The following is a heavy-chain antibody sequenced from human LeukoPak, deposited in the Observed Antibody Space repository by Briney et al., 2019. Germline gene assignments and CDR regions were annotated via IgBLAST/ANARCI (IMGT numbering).Heavy chain of an antibody. CDR2: IRSKANSYAT. CDR3: TRQAGSGSYAHN. Sequence: GGSLGLSCAASGFTFSGSAMHWVRQASGKGLEWVGRIRSKANSYATAYAASVKGRFTISRDDSKNTAYLQMNSLKTEDTAVYYCTRQAGSGSYAHNWGQGTLVTVSS. CDR1: GFTFSGSA. J-gene: IGHJ4*02. V-gene: IGHV3-73*01. D-gene: IGHD1-26*01.